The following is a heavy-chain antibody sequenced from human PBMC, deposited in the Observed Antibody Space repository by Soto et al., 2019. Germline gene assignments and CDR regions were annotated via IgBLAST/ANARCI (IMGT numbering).Heavy chain of an antibody. D-gene: IGHD2-21*02. V-gene: IGHV3-15*07. CDR1: GFTFSNAW. J-gene: IGHJ1*01. Sequence: GGSLRLSCAASGFTFSNAWMNWVRQAPGKGLEWVGRIKSKTDGGTTDYAAPVKGRFTISRDDSKNTLYLQMNSLKTEDTAVYYCTTDERCGGDCRLFQHWGQGTLVTVSS. CDR3: TTDERCGGDCRLFQH. CDR2: IKSKTDGGTT.